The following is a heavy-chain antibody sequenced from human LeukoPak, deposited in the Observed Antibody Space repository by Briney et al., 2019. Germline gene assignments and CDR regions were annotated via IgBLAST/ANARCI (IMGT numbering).Heavy chain of an antibody. J-gene: IGHJ6*03. V-gene: IGHV1-69*05. D-gene: IGHD3-10*01. CDR2: IIPIFGTA. Sequence: SVKVSCKASGGTFSSYAISWVRQAPGQGLEWMEGIIPIFGTANYAQKFQGRVTITTDESTSTAYMELSSMRSEDTAVYYCARVLGITMVRGASYYMDVWGKGTTVTVSS. CDR1: GGTFSSYA. CDR3: ARVLGITMVRGASYYMDV.